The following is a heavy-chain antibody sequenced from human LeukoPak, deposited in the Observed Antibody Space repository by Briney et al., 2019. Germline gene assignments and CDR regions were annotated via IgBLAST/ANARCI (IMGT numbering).Heavy chain of an antibody. CDR1: GGSISSSNW. CDR2: IHHSGST. D-gene: IGHD3-10*01. V-gene: IGHV4-4*02. J-gene: IGHJ4*02. CDR3: ARPRRRAYYYGSGSYSSYFDY. Sequence: PSETLSLTCAVSGGSISSSNWWNWVRQSPGKGLEWIGEIHHSGSTNYNPSLKSRVTISVDTSKNQFSLKLSSVTAADTAVYYCARPRRRAYYYGSGSYSSYFDYWGQGTLVTVSS.